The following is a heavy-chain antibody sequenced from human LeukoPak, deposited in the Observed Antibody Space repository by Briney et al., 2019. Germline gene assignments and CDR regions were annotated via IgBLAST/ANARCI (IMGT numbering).Heavy chain of an antibody. D-gene: IGHD6-19*01. CDR2: INHSGST. CDR3: ARDLSSGWEPYFDY. V-gene: IGHV4-34*01. J-gene: IGHJ4*02. Sequence: SETLSLTCAVYGGSFSGYYWSWIRQPPGKGLEWIGEINHSGSTNYNPSLKSRVTISVDTSKNQFSLKLSSVTAADTAVYYCARDLSSGWEPYFDYWGQGTLVTVSS. CDR1: GGSFSGYY.